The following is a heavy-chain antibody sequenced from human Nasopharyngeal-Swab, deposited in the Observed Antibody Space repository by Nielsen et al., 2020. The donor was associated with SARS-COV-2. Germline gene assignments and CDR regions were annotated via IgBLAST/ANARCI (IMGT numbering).Heavy chain of an antibody. D-gene: IGHD2-21*01. CDR1: GYTFTGYD. V-gene: IGHV1-2*04. CDR2: INANSGGT. CDR3: ARSQIVVVSDAFDI. J-gene: IGHJ3*02. Sequence: ASVKVSCKASGYTFTGYDMHWVRQAPGQGLEWMGWINANSGGTNYAQKFQGWVTMTTDTSISTAYMELSRLRSDDTAVYYCARSQIVVVSDAFDIWGQGTMVTVSS.